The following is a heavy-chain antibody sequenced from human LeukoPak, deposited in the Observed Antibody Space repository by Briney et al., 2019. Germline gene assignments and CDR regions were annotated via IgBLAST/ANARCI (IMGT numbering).Heavy chain of an antibody. J-gene: IGHJ4*02. CDR1: SGSIRSYY. CDR2: IYSTGST. CDR3: ARDKGGSSSLDY. D-gene: IGHD6-13*01. Sequence: SETLSLTCSVSSGSIRSYYWNWIRQPAGQGLEWIGRIYSTGSTNYNPSLKRRVTMSIDTSKKQFSLKVNSVTAADTAVYYCARDKGGSSSLDYWGQGTLVTVSS. V-gene: IGHV4-4*07.